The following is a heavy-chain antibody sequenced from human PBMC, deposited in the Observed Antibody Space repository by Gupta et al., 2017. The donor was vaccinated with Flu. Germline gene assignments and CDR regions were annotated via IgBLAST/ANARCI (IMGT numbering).Heavy chain of an antibody. V-gene: IGHV2-5*02. Sequence: QITLKESGPTLVKPTQTLTLTCKFSGFSVNTPGVIVGWIRQPPGKALHWLALYYWDDSTGYSASLRSRLTITKDASSNQVVLTMSNMDPEDTATYYCVHKVAGTTGLYFHHWGQGTLVTVSS. J-gene: IGHJ1*01. CDR1: GFSVNTPGVI. CDR3: VHKVAGTTGLYFHH. CDR2: YYWDDST.